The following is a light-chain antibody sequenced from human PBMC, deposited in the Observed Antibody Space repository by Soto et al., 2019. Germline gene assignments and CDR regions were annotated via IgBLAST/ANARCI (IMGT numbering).Light chain of an antibody. CDR2: DAS. CDR1: QDIENY. V-gene: IGKV1-16*02. J-gene: IGKJ4*01. Sequence: DIQMTQSPSSLSASIGDRVIITCRASQDIENYLGWFQQKSGKAPKSLIYDASSLQSGVPSKFSGSGSGTDFTLTITNLQPEDFATYYCQQYHSFPLTFGGGTNVEIK. CDR3: QQYHSFPLT.